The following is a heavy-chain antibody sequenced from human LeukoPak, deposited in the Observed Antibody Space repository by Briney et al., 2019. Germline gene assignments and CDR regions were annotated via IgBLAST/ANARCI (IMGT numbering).Heavy chain of an antibody. Sequence: GGSLRLSCAASGFTFSSYAMSWVRQAPGRGLEWVSAISGSGGSTYYADSVKGRFTISRDNSKNTLYLQMNSLRAEDTAVYYCAREGYCSSTSCYREFDYWGQGTLVAVSS. CDR2: ISGSGGST. D-gene: IGHD2-2*01. J-gene: IGHJ4*02. CDR3: AREGYCSSTSCYREFDY. V-gene: IGHV3-23*01. CDR1: GFTFSSYA.